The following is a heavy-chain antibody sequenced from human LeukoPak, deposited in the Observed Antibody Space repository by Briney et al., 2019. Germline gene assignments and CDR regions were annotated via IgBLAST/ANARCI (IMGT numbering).Heavy chain of an antibody. CDR1: GGSISSGGYY. J-gene: IGHJ4*02. CDR3: AREAPHRGWFYFDY. D-gene: IGHD6-19*01. Sequence: TSQTLSLTCTVSGGSISSGGYYWSWIRQHPGKGLEWIGYIYYSGSTYYNPSLKSRVTISVDTSKNQFSLKLSSVTAADTAVYYCAREAPHRGWFYFDYWGQGTLVTVSS. CDR2: IYYSGST. V-gene: IGHV4-31*03.